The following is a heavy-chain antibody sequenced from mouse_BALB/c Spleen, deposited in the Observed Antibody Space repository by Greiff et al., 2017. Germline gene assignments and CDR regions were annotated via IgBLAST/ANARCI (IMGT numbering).Heavy chain of an antibody. J-gene: IGHJ3*01. V-gene: IGHV2-6-7*02. CDR1: GFSLTGYG. CDR3: ARENYYGSSYWFAY. D-gene: IGHD1-1*01. Sequence: VKLQESGPGLVAPSQSLSITCTVSGFSLTGYGVNWVRQPPGKGLEWLGMIWGDGSTDYNSALKSRLSISKDNSKSQVFLKMNSLQTDDTARYYCARENYYGSSYWFAYWGQGTLVTVSA. CDR2: IWGDGST.